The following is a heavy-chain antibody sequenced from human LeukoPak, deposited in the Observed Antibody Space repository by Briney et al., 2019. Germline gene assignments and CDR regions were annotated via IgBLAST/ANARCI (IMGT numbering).Heavy chain of an antibody. J-gene: IGHJ5*02. D-gene: IGHD2-2*02. CDR2: IYYSGST. Sequence: SQTLSLTCTVSGGSISSGGYYWSWIRQHPGKGLEWIGYIYYSGSTYYNPSLKSRVTISVDTSKNQFSLKLSSVTAADTAVYYCASGIVVVPAAIGVLNLWFDPWGQGTLVTVSS. CDR3: ASGIVVVPAAIGVLNLWFDP. CDR1: GGSISSGGYY. V-gene: IGHV4-31*03.